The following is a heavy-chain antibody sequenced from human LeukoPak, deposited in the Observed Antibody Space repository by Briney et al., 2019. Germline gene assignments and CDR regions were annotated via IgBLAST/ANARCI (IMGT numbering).Heavy chain of an antibody. CDR2: ISSSSSYI. V-gene: IGHV3-21*01. CDR3: ARSSGDILTGYSILFDY. J-gene: IGHJ4*02. D-gene: IGHD3-9*01. Sequence: PGGSLRLSCAASGFTFSSYSMNWVRQAPGKGLEWVSSISSSSSYIYYADSVKGRFTISRDNAKNSLYLQMNSLRAEDTAVYYCARSSGDILTGYSILFDYWGQGTLVTVSS. CDR1: GFTFSSYS.